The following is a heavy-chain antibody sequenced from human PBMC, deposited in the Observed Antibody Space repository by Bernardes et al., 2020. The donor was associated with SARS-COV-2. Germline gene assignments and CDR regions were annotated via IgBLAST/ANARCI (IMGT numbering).Heavy chain of an antibody. V-gene: IGHV3-23*01. CDR1: GYTFSSYA. D-gene: IGHD3-22*01. CDR2: ISGSGDST. CDR3: AQDRFSSGYYQQLDY. J-gene: IGHJ4*02. Sequence: GSLRLSCAASGYTFSSYAMSWVRQAPGKGLEWVSAISGSGDSTSYADSVKGRFTISRDNSKNTLYLQMNSLRAEDTDVYYCAQDRFSSGYYQQLDYWGQGTLVNVSA.